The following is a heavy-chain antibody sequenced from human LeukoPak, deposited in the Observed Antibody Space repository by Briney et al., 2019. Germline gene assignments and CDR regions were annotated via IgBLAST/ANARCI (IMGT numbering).Heavy chain of an antibody. CDR3: ARTTPYYYGMDV. CDR1: GFTFSSYW. Sequence: TGGSLRLSCAASGFTFSSYWMSWVRKAPGKGLEWVANIKQDGSEKYYVDSVKGRFTISRDNAKNSLDLQMNGLRAEDTAVYYCARTTPYYYGMDVWGQGTTVTVSS. V-gene: IGHV3-7*01. CDR2: IKQDGSEK. D-gene: IGHD1-7*01. J-gene: IGHJ6*02.